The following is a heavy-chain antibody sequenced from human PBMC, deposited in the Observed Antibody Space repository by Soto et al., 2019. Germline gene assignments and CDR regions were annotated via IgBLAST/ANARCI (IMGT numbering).Heavy chain of an antibody. Sequence: SETLSLTCTVTGDSISSRSYYWGWIRQPPGKGLEWIGSIYYSGSTYNNPSLRSRVSMSIDTSKDQFSLKLKSVTAADTALYFCARDSAVTTTVFDYWGQGTLVTVSS. D-gene: IGHD4-17*01. V-gene: IGHV4-39*02. CDR2: IYYSGST. CDR3: ARDSAVTTTVFDY. J-gene: IGHJ4*02. CDR1: GDSISSRSYY.